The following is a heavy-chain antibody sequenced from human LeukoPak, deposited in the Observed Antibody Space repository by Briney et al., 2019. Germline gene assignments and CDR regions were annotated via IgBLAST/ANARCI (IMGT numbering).Heavy chain of an antibody. CDR1: GGSFSGYY. J-gene: IGHJ4*02. CDR3: ARPAMMDIDMGNFHY. D-gene: IGHD5-18*01. CDR2: INHSGST. Sequence: PSETLSLTXAVYGGSFSGYYWSWIRQPPGKGLEWIGEINHSGSTNYNPSLKSRVTISVDTSKNQFSLKLSSVTAADTAVYYCARPAMMDIDMGNFHYWGQGALVTVSS. V-gene: IGHV4-34*01.